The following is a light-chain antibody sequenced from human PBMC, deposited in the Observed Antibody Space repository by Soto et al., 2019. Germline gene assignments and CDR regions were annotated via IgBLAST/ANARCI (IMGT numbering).Light chain of an antibody. J-gene: IGLJ2*01. V-gene: IGLV2-11*01. CDR2: DVS. CDR3: CSYAGTYTVV. CDR1: GNDVGGYDF. Sequence: QSALTQPRSVSGSHGQSVTISCTGTGNDVGGYDFVSWYQQHPGKAPKLMIYDVSKRPSGVPDRFSGSKSGNTASLTISGLQADDEADYYCCSYAGTYTVVFGGGTKVTVL.